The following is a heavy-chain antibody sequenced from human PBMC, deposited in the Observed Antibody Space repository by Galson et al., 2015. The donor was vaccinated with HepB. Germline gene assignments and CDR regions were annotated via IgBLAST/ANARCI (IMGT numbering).Heavy chain of an antibody. J-gene: IGHJ4*02. CDR1: GFTFSSYA. CDR2: ISASGGTT. V-gene: IGHV3-23*01. D-gene: IGHD6-25*01. CDR3: ASIRGSAIPV. Sequence: SLRLSCAASGFTFSSYAMNWVRQAPGKGLEWVSIISASGGTTYYADSVKGRFTISRDNSKNTLYLQMNSLRAEDTAVYYCASIRGSAIPVWGQGTLVTVSS.